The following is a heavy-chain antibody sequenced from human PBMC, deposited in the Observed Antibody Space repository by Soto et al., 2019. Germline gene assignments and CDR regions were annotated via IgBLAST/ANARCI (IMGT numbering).Heavy chain of an antibody. V-gene: IGHV3-7*01. CDR2: IKQDGSEI. CDR3: ARSTMVRGVIIND. Sequence: EVQLVESGGGLVQPGESLRLSCAASGFTLCSYWMSWVRQAPGKGLEWVANIKQDGSEIFYVDSVKGRFTISRDNAKNSLYLQLNSLRAEDTAVYYCARSTMVRGVIINDWGQGTPVTVSS. D-gene: IGHD3-10*01. CDR1: GFTLCSYW. J-gene: IGHJ4*02.